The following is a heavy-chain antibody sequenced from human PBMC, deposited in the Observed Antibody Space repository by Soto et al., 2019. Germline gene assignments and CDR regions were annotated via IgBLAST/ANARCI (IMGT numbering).Heavy chain of an antibody. CDR3: ARDRIAMVRGVIITSYYGMDV. CDR1: GGTFSSYA. J-gene: IGHJ6*02. CDR2: IIPIFGTA. D-gene: IGHD3-10*01. V-gene: IGHV1-69*13. Sequence: SVKVSCKASGGTFSSYAISWVRQAPGQGLEWMGGIIPIFGTANYAQKFQGRVTITADESTSTAYMELSSLRSEDTAVYYCARDRIAMVRGVIITSYYGMDVWGQGTTVTVSS.